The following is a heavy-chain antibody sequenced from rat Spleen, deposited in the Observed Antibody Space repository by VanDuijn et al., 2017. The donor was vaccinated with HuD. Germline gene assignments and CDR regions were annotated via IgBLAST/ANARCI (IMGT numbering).Heavy chain of an antibody. CDR2: VTETGDKS. D-gene: IGHD1-2*01. Sequence: EVQLVESGGGLVQPGRSLKLSCVASGFTFNDYWMTWIRQAPGNGLKWVASVTETGDKSYYPDSVKGRFTISRDNAKSTLYLQMNSLRSEDTATYYCARHGEQLYLQGFAYWGQGTLVTVSS. CDR3: ARHGEQLYLQGFAY. CDR1: GFTFNDYW. J-gene: IGHJ3*01. V-gene: IGHV5-31*01.